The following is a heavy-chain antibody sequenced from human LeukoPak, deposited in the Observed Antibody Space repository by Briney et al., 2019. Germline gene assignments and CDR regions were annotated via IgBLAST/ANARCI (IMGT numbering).Heavy chain of an antibody. D-gene: IGHD6-13*01. CDR3: ASSEGSSSWDPFDY. V-gene: IGHV4-59*01. CDR2: IYYSGST. J-gene: IGHJ4*02. CDR1: GGSISSYY. Sequence: SETLSLTCTVSGGSISSYYWSWIRQPPGKGLEWIGYIYYSGSTNYNPSLKSRVTISVDTSKNQFSLKLSSVTAADTAVYYCASSEGSSSWDPFDYWGQGTLVTVSS.